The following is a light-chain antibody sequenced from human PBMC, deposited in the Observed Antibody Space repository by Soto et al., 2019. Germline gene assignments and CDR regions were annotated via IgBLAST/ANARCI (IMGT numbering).Light chain of an antibody. CDR1: QSVSNC. CDR2: DAS. Sequence: IPMTQSPSTLSASLGDRVSIPCRASQSVSNCLAWYQQKPGIAPNLLIYDASTLESGVPSRFSGSGSGTEFTLVISSLQPDDFATYYCQQYNSYSVTFGQGTKVDIK. V-gene: IGKV1-5*01. J-gene: IGKJ1*01. CDR3: QQYNSYSVT.